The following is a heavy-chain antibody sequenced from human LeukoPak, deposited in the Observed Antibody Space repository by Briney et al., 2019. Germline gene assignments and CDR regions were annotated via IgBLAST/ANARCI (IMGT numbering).Heavy chain of an antibody. V-gene: IGHV4-4*07. CDR2: IYPSGNT. Sequence: SETLSLTCTVSGDSIRSYYWSWIRQPAGKGLEWIGRIYPSGNTNFNPSLMSRVTMSIDTSKNQFSLKLSSVTAADTAIYYCARTLRPPNLNWYFDYWGQGILVTVSS. J-gene: IGHJ4*02. CDR3: ARTLRPPNLNWYFDY. CDR1: GDSIRSYY. D-gene: IGHD1-1*01.